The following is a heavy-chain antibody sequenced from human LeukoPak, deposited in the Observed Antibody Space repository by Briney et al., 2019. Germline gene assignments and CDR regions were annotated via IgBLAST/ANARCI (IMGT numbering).Heavy chain of an antibody. CDR1: GFSFSGTW. J-gene: IGHJ5*02. CDR3: ASDLTHDSGA. CDR2: IKPDGSER. Sequence: GGSLRLSCAASGFSFSGTWMTWVRQAPGKGLECVANIKPDGSERYYLDSVKGRFTVSRDNAKTSLYLQMNSLKVEDTATYYCASDLTHDSGAWGQGTLVTVSS. V-gene: IGHV3-7*01. D-gene: IGHD3-22*01.